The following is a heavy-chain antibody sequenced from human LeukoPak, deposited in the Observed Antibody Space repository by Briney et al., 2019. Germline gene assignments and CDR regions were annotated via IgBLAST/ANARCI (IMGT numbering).Heavy chain of an antibody. V-gene: IGHV4-34*01. J-gene: IGHJ4*02. CDR1: GGSFSGYY. CDR3: ARGFSPEYRSSLAY. D-gene: IGHD6-6*01. CDR2: INHSGST. Sequence: SETLSLTCAVYGGSFSGYYWSWIRQPPGKGLERIGEINHSGSTNYNPSLKSRVTISVDTSKNQFSLKLSSVTAADTAVYYCARGFSPEYRSSLAYWGQGTLVTASS.